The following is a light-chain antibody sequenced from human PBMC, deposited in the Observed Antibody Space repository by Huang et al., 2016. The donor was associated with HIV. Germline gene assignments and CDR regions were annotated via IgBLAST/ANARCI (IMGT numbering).Light chain of an antibody. CDR2: KVS. J-gene: IGKJ2*01. Sequence: DDVMTQSPLSLPVTLGQPASISCRSSQSLVHSDGNTYLNWFQQRPGQSPRRLIYKVSNRDSGVPDRFSGSGSGTDFTLKISRVEAEDVGVYYCMQGTHWPPNTFGQGTKLEIK. CDR1: QSLVHSDGNTY. CDR3: MQGTHWPPNT. V-gene: IGKV2-30*02.